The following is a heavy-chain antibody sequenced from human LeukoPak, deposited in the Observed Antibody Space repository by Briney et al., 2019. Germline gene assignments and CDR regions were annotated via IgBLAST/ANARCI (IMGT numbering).Heavy chain of an antibody. D-gene: IGHD2-15*01. CDR3: ARGLRYCSGGSCYNSDAFDT. CDR2: IGTAGDP. CDR1: GFTFSSYD. V-gene: IGHV3-13*05. Sequence: PGGSLRLSCAASGFTFSSYDMHWVRQATRKGLEWVSAIGTAGDPYYPGSVKGRFTISRENAKNSLYLQMISLRAGDTAVYYCARGLRYCSGGSCYNSDAFDTWGQGTMVTVSS. J-gene: IGHJ3*02.